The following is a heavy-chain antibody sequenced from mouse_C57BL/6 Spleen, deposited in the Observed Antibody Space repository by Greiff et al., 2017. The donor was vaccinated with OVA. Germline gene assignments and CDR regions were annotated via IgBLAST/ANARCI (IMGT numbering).Heavy chain of an antibody. CDR3: ARWTAQAFDY. Sequence: EVQLVESGGGLVQPGGSLSLSCAASGFTFTDYYMSWVRQPPGKALEWLGFIRNKANGYTTEYSASVKGRFTISRDNSQSILYLQMNALRAEDSATYYCARWTAQAFDYWGQGTTLTVSS. V-gene: IGHV7-3*01. D-gene: IGHD3-2*02. CDR2: IRNKANGYTT. CDR1: GFTFTDYY. J-gene: IGHJ2*01.